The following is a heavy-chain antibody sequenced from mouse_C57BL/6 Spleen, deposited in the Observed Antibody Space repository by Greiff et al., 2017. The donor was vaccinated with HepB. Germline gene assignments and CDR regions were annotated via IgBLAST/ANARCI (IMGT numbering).Heavy chain of an antibody. CDR1: GYTFTSYW. J-gene: IGHJ2*01. Sequence: QVQLQQPGTELVKPGASVKLSCKASGYTFTSYWMHWVKQRPGQGLEWIGNINPSNGGTNYNEKFKSKATLTVDKSSSTAYMQLSSLTSEDSAVYYCARLWDYYGSSYEYFDYWGQGTTLTVSS. CDR3: ARLWDYYGSSYEYFDY. V-gene: IGHV1-53*01. CDR2: INPSNGGT. D-gene: IGHD1-1*01.